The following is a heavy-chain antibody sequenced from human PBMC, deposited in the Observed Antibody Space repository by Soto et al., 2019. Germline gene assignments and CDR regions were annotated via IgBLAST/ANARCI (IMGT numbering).Heavy chain of an antibody. Sequence: QVQLVESGGGVVQPGRSLRHSCAASGFTFSSYAMHWVRQAPGKGLEWVAVISYDGSNKYYADSVKGRFTISRDNSKNTLYLQMNSLRAEDTAVYYCARPLWRXXYNWGYFDLWGRGTLVTVSS. CDR3: ARPLWRXXYNWGYFDL. CDR1: GFTFSSYA. V-gene: IGHV3-30-3*01. D-gene: IGHD1-1*01. CDR2: ISYDGSNK. J-gene: IGHJ2*01.